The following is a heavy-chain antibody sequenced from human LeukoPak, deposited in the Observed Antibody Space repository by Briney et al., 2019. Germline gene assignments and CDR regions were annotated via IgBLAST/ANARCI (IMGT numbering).Heavy chain of an antibody. D-gene: IGHD6-19*01. CDR3: ARSRTGSGTRMGYYFDY. J-gene: IGHJ4*02. V-gene: IGHV3-30-3*01. CDR1: GFTFSSYA. CDR2: ISYDGSNK. Sequence: PGRSLRLSCAASGFTFSSYAMHWVRQAPGKGLEWVAVISYDGSNKYYADSVKGRFTISRDNSKNTLYLQMNSLRAEDTAVYYCARSRTGSGTRMGYYFDYWGQGTLVTVSS.